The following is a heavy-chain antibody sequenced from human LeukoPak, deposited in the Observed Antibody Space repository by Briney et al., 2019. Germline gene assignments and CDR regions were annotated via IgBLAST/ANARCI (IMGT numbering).Heavy chain of an antibody. Sequence: ASVKVSCKASGYTFTSYYMHWVRQAPGQGLEWMGIINPSGGSTSYAQKFQGRVTMTSDTSTSTVYMELSSLRSEDTAVYYCAREGSSGNWFDPWGQGTLVTVSS. CDR1: GYTFTSYY. V-gene: IGHV1-46*01. CDR3: AREGSSGNWFDP. D-gene: IGHD3-10*01. CDR2: INPSGGST. J-gene: IGHJ5*02.